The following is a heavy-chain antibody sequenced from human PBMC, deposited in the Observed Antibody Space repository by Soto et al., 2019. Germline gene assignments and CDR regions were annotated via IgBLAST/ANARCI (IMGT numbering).Heavy chain of an antibody. D-gene: IGHD3-22*01. V-gene: IGHV3-23*01. CDR2: ISGSGGST. Sequence: EVQLFESGGRLVQPGGSLRLSCAASGFTFSSYAMSWVRQAPGKGLEWVSTISGSGGSTYYADSVMGRFTISTDNSKNTLDLQLNSLSAEDTAVYYCAKDPQELCYGSSGLGAEYFQHWGQGTLVTVSS. CDR1: GFTFSSYA. J-gene: IGHJ1*01. CDR3: AKDPQELCYGSSGLGAEYFQH.